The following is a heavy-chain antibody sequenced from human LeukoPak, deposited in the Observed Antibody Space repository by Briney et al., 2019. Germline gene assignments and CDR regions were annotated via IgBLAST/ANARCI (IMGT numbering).Heavy chain of an antibody. CDR2: INSVSFM. D-gene: IGHD2-21*01. J-gene: IGHJ6*03. V-gene: IGHV3-21*01. CDR3: ARDRHSTYYYHMDV. Sequence: GGSLRLSCAASGFIFSSYSMNWVRQAPGKGLEWVSSINSVSFMYYADSVKGRFTISRDNAKNSLYLQMNSLRAEDTAVYYCARDRHSTYYYHMDVWGKGTTVTVSS. CDR1: GFIFSSYS.